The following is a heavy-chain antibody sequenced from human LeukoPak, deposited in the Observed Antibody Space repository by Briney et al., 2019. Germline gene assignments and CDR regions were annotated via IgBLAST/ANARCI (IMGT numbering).Heavy chain of an antibody. J-gene: IGHJ5*02. CDR2: INAGNGNT. CDR1: GYTFTSYA. Sequence: ASVKVSCKTSGYTFTSYAMHWVRQAPGQRLEWMGWINAGNGNTKYSQKFQGRVTITRDTSASTAYMELSSLRSEDTAVYYCARGIMITFGGVIVRGWFDPWGQGTLVTVSS. CDR3: ARGIMITFGGVIVRGWFDP. V-gene: IGHV1-3*01. D-gene: IGHD3-16*02.